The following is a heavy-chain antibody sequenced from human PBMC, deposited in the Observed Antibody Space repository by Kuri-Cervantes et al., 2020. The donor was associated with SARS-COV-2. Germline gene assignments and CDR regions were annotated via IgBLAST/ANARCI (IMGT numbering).Heavy chain of an antibody. CDR2: IIPIFGTA. CDR3: ARAQNGNYLNEPDY. D-gene: IGHD4-17*01. CDR1: GGTFSSYA. V-gene: IGHV1-69*13. J-gene: IGHJ4*02. Sequence: SVKVSCKASGGTFSSYATSWVRQAPGQGLEWMGGIIPIFGTANYAQKFQGRVTITADESTSTAYMELSSLRSEDTAVYYCARAQNGNYLNEPDYWGQGTLVTVSS.